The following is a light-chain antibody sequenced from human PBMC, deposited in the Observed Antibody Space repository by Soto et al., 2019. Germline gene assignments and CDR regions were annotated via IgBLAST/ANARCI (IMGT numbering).Light chain of an antibody. J-gene: IGLJ1*01. V-gene: IGLV2-11*01. CDR3: CSFAGSYTYV. CDR1: SSDVGGYNY. Sequence: QSVLTQPASVSGSPGQSITISCTGTSSDVGGYNYVSWYQQQSGKAPKLIIYDVSERPSGVPDRFSGSKFGNTASLTISGLQAEDEADYSCCSFAGSYTYVFGTGTKV. CDR2: DVS.